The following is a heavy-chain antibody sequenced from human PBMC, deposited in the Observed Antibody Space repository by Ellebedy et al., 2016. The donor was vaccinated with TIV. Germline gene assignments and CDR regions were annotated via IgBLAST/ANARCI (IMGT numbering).Heavy chain of an antibody. D-gene: IGHD6-19*01. J-gene: IGHJ4*01. Sequence: GESLKISCTASGFTFSNYWMTWVRQAPGKGLEWVANIKQDGSERYYVDSVKGRFSISRDNAKDSMYLQMNSLREEDTAVYYCARDQWLGRAYYFDYWGQGTLVTVSS. V-gene: IGHV3-7*01. CDR2: IKQDGSER. CDR3: ARDQWLGRAYYFDY. CDR1: GFTFSNYW.